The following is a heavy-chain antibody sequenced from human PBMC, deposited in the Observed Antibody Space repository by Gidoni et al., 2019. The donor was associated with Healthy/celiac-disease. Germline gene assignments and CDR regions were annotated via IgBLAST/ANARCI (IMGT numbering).Heavy chain of an antibody. V-gene: IGHV1-18*01. Sequence: QVQLVQSGAEVKKPGASVKVSCKASGYTFTSYGISWVRQAPGQGLEWMGWISAYNGNTNYAQKLQGRVTMTTDTSTSTAYMELRSLRSDDTAVYYCARDAPVRDTVDPYYYYGMDVWGQGTTVTVSS. D-gene: IGHD4-17*01. CDR2: ISAYNGNT. CDR3: ARDAPVRDTVDPYYYYGMDV. CDR1: GYTFTSYG. J-gene: IGHJ6*02.